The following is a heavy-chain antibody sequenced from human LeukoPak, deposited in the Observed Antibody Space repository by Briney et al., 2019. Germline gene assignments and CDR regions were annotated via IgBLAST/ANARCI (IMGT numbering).Heavy chain of an antibody. CDR3: ARDPPGGFGESRGNFDY. CDR2: INPSGGST. D-gene: IGHD3-10*01. J-gene: IGHJ4*02. Sequence: ASVKVSCKASGYTFTSYYMHWVRQAPGQGLEWMGIINPSGGSTSYAQKFQGRVTMTRDTSTSTVYMELRSLRSDDTAVYYCARDPPGGFGESRGNFDYWGQGTLVTVSS. CDR1: GYTFTSYY. V-gene: IGHV1-46*01.